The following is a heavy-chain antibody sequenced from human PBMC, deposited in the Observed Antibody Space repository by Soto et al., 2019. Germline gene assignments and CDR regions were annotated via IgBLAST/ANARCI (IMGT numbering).Heavy chain of an antibody. D-gene: IGHD2-15*01. V-gene: IGHV4-4*02. CDR3: ALSSGASFY. CDR2: IYHSGST. CDR1: GVSISSSNW. Sequence: QVQLQASGPGLVKPSGTLSITCAVSGVSISSSNWWSWVRQPPGKGLEWIGEIYHSGSTNYNPSLKSRVTISVDKSKSQFSLKLSSVTAAGAAVYSCALSSGASFYWGQGTLVTVSS. J-gene: IGHJ4*02.